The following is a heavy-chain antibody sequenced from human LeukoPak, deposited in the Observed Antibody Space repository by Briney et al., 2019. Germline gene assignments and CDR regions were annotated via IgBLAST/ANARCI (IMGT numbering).Heavy chain of an antibody. V-gene: IGHV4-34*01. D-gene: IGHD3-10*01. Sequence: PSETLSLTCAVYGGSFSGYYWSWIRQPPGKGLEWIGEINHSGSTNYNPSLKSRVTISVDTSKNQFSLKLSSVTAADTAVYYCARLAPYYYGSGRSLNWFDPWGQGTLVTVSS. CDR1: GGSFSGYY. CDR2: INHSGST. CDR3: ARLAPYYYGSGRSLNWFDP. J-gene: IGHJ5*02.